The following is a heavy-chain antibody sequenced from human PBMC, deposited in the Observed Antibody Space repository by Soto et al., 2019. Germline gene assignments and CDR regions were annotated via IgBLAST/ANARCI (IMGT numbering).Heavy chain of an antibody. Sequence: LRLSCSASGFTFSSYALHWVRQAPGKGLEYISGVKGNGDPPFCADSVKGRFTISRDDSKSALYLHMSSLSADDAAVYYCVKTRGGNNFDFFDWGQGTLVTVSS. V-gene: IGHV3-64D*06. CDR1: GFTFSSYA. CDR3: VKTRGGNNFDFFD. CDR2: VKGNGDPP. D-gene: IGHD2-15*01. J-gene: IGHJ4*02.